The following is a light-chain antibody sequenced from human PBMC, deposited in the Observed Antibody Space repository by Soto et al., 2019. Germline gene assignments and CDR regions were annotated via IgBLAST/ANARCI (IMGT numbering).Light chain of an antibody. CDR3: QHYDNWLRT. V-gene: IGKV3-15*01. Sequence: EIVMTQSPATLSVSPGERATLSCRASQSVSSNLAWYQQKPGQAPRLLIYGASTRATGIPERFSGIGSETEFTLTISSLQYVDLAVYYCQHYDNWLRTFGQGTKLEIK. CDR1: QSVSSN. CDR2: GAS. J-gene: IGKJ2*01.